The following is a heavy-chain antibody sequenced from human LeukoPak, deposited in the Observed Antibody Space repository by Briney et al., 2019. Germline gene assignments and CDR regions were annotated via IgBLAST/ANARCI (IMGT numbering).Heavy chain of an antibody. CDR2: IYPGDSDT. V-gene: IGHV5-51*01. Sequence: GESLKISCKGSGYSFTYYWIGWVRQMPGKGLEWMGIIYPGDSDTRYIPSFQGQVTISADKPISTAYLQWSSLKASDTAMYYCARRVDSYWFFDYWGQGTLVTVSS. CDR3: ARRVDSYWFFDY. D-gene: IGHD2-8*02. CDR1: GYSFTYYW. J-gene: IGHJ4*02.